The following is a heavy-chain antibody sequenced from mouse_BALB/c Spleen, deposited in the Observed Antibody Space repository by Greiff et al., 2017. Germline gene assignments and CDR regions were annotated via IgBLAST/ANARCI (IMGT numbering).Heavy chain of an antibody. CDR3: ARSRYGGLDY. V-gene: IGHV3-2*02. J-gene: IGHJ4*01. Sequence: EVQGVESGPGLVKPSQSLSLTCTVTGYSITSDYAWNWIRQFPGNKLEWMGYISYSGSTSYNPSLKSRISITRDTSKNQFFLQLNSVTTEDTATYYCARSRYGGLDYWGQGTSVTVSS. CDR2: ISYSGST. D-gene: IGHD2-14*01. CDR1: GYSITSDYA.